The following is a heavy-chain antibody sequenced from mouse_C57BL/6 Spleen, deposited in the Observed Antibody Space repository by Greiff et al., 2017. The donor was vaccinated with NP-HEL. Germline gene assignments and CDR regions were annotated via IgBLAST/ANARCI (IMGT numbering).Heavy chain of an antibody. CDR1: GYTFTDYY. V-gene: IGHV1-76*01. CDR3: ARGQPHWYFDV. Sequence: VQLQESGAELVRPGASVKLSCKASGYTFTDYYINWVKQRPGQGLEWIARIYPGSGNTYYNEKFKGKATLTAEKSSSTAYMQLSSLTSEDSAVYFCARGQPHWYFDVWGTGTTVTVSS. CDR2: IYPGSGNT. J-gene: IGHJ1*03. D-gene: IGHD6-1*01.